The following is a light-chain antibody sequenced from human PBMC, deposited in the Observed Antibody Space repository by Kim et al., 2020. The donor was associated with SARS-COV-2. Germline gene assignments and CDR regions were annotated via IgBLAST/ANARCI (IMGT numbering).Light chain of an antibody. CDR1: SSDVGSYNR. Sequence: QSALTQPPSVSGSPGQLVTISCTGTSSDVGSYNRVSWYQQPPGTAPKLMIYEVSNRPSGVPDRFSGSKSGNTASLTISGLQAGDEADYYCSSYTSSSTYVFGTGTKVTVL. CDR3: SSYTSSSTYV. V-gene: IGLV2-18*02. J-gene: IGLJ1*01. CDR2: EVS.